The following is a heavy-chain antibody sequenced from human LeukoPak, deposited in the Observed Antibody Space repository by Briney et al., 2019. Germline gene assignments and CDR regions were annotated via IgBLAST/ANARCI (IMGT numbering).Heavy chain of an antibody. J-gene: IGHJ3*02. CDR3: AKDDGFGCGGDCYPDAFDI. CDR2: IWYGGSNK. D-gene: IGHD2-21*02. Sequence: GGSLRLSCAASGFTFSSYGMHWVRQAPGKGLEWVAFIWYGGSNKYYADSVKGRFTISRDNSKNTLYLQMNSLRAEDTAVYYCAKDDGFGCGGDCYPDAFDIWGQGTMVTVSS. CDR1: GFTFSSYG. V-gene: IGHV3-30*02.